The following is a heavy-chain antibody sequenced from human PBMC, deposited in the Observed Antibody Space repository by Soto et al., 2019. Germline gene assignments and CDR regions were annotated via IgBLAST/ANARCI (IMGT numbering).Heavy chain of an antibody. D-gene: IGHD3-22*01. J-gene: IGHJ4*02. CDR2: IYPGDSDT. Sequence: PGESLKISCKGSGYTFTNYWIGWVRQMPGKGLEWMGIIYPGDSDTRYSPSFQGQVTISADKSISTAYLQWSSLKASDTAMYFCARPLFSSGYNGYFDYWGKGTLVTVSS. CDR3: ARPLFSSGYNGYFDY. V-gene: IGHV5-51*01. CDR1: GYTFTNYW.